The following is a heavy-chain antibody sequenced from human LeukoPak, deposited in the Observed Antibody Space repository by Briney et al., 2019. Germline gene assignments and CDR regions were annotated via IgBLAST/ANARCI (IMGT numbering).Heavy chain of an antibody. CDR1: GVTFDDYA. D-gene: IGHD6-19*01. CDR3: ARGNRDSSGFYYFYSMDV. Sequence: GGSLRLSCAASGVTFDDYAMFWVRQAPGKGLEWVSGISWDSKNIGYAASVKGRFTISRDNAKNFLYLELSSLRAEDTAFYYCARGNRDSSGFYYFYSMDVWGQGTTVTVSS. V-gene: IGHV3-9*01. J-gene: IGHJ6*02. CDR2: ISWDSKNI.